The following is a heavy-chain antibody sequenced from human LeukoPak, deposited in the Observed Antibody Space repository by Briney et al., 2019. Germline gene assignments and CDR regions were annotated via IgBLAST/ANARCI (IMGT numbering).Heavy chain of an antibody. V-gene: IGHV4-61*02. CDR3: ARAVVTATSDAFDI. CDR2: IYTRGST. J-gene: IGHJ3*02. Sequence: SETLSLTCTVSGGSISSGRYYWSWIRQPAGRGLEWIGRIYTRGSTNYNPSLKSRVTISVDTSKNQFSLKLSSVTAADTAVYYCARAVVTATSDAFDIWGQGTMVTVSS. CDR1: GGSISSGRYY. D-gene: IGHD2-21*02.